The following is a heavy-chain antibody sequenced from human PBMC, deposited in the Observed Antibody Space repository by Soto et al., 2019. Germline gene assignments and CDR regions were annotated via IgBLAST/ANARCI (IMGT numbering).Heavy chain of an antibody. J-gene: IGHJ2*01. V-gene: IGHV4-31*03. CDR1: GGSISSGGYY. Sequence: QVELQEAGPGLVKPSQTLSLTCTVSGGSISSGGYYWSWIRQHPGKGLEWIGYIYYSGSTYYNPSLKSRVTISVDTSKNQFSLKLSSVTAADTAVYYCARDLGMTGWYFDLWGRGTLVTVSS. CDR3: ARDLGMTGWYFDL. CDR2: IYYSGST. D-gene: IGHD7-27*01.